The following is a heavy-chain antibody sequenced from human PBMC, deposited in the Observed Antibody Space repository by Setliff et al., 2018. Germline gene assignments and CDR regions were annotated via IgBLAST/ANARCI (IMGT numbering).Heavy chain of an antibody. CDR2: IIPIFGTT. J-gene: IGHJ4*02. V-gene: IGHV1-69*05. Sequence: SVKVSCKASGGTFNNYLISWVRQAPGQGLEWMGGIIPIFGTTRYTQKFQGRLTFFMDESTNTAYMELSSLRSEDTAVYFCAREKKYSSSTSFFGSGFDFWGQGTLGTVSS. CDR1: GGTFNNYL. D-gene: IGHD3-3*01. CDR3: AREKKYSSSTSFFGSGFDF.